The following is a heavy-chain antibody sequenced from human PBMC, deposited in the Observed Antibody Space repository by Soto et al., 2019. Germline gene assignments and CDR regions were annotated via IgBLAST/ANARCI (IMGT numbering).Heavy chain of an antibody. CDR2: ISGSGVNT. CDR3: AKGGSGGSCYDY. CDR1: GFTFSSYA. D-gene: IGHD2-15*01. J-gene: IGHJ4*02. Sequence: VGSLRLSCAASGFTFSSYAMSWVRQAPGKGLEWLSAISGSGVNTNHADSVKGRFTISRDNSKNTLYLQVNSLRAEDTAVYYCAKGGSGGSCYDYWGQGTLVTVSS. V-gene: IGHV3-23*01.